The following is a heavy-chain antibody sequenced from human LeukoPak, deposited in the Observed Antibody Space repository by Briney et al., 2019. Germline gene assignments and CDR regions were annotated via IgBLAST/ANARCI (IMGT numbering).Heavy chain of an antibody. J-gene: IGHJ3*02. D-gene: IGHD1-1*01. Sequence: SETLSLTCTVSGGSISSGDYYWSWIRQPPGKGLEWIWYIYYSRTTYYKPSVKSRFTISVDTSKNQFSLKLSSVTAADTAVYFCARVNNWNDAGAFDIWGQGTMVTVAS. CDR2: IYYSRTT. CDR3: ARVNNWNDAGAFDI. V-gene: IGHV4-30-4*08. CDR1: GGSISSGDYY.